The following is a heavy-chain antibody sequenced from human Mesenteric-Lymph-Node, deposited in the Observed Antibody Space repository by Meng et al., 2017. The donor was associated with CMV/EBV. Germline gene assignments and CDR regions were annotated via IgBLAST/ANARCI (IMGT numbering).Heavy chain of an antibody. CDR2: IIPVFGSA. J-gene: IGHJ4*02. CDR1: GTFSNYA. CDR3: ARSHTPSDYDYRPFDY. D-gene: IGHD5-12*01. Sequence: GTFSNYAVSWVRQAPGQGLEWMGGIIPVFGSANYAQKFQGRVTITTDGSTTTAYMELNTLRSDDTAVYYCARSHTPSDYDYRPFDYWGQGTLVTVSS. V-gene: IGHV1-69*05.